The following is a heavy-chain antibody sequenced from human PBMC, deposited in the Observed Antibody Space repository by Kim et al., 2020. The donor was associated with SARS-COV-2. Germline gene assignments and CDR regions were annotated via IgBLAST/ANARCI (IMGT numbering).Heavy chain of an antibody. CDR1: GFTFTGYA. CDR3: MKGGWGSIWDH. V-gene: IGHV3-23*01. CDR2: IDGSDGTT. D-gene: IGHD2-21*01. J-gene: IGHJ4*02. Sequence: GGSLRLSCTTSGFTFTGYAMSWVRQAPGKGLEWVSSIDGSDGTTYYVDSVKGRFTISRDNFKNTLYLQMSSLRADDTAVYYCMKGGWGSIWDHWGQGTLVTVSS.